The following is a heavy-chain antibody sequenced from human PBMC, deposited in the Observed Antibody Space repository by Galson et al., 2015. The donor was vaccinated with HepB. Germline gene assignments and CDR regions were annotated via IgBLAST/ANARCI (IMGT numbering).Heavy chain of an antibody. D-gene: IGHD3-10*01. Sequence: SLRLSCAAPGLSFSTYSMTWVRQAPGKGLEWVSSISSSSSYIYYADSVKGRFTISRDNAKNSLYLQMNSLRAEDTAVYYCARDREARGVINYFYGMDVWGQGTTVTVS. CDR1: GLSFSTYS. CDR2: ISSSSSYI. V-gene: IGHV3-21*01. J-gene: IGHJ6*02. CDR3: ARDREARGVINYFYGMDV.